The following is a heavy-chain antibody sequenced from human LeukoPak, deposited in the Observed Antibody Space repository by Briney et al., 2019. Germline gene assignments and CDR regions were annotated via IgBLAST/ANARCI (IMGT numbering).Heavy chain of an antibody. D-gene: IGHD1-26*01. CDR2: IYYSGST. CDR1: GGSISSSSCY. CDR3: ARRRNVGYFDY. Sequence: SETLSLTCTVSGGSISSSSCYWGWIRQPPGKGLEWIGSIYYSGSTYYNPSLKSRVTISVGTSKNQFSLKLSSVTAADTAVYYCARRRNVGYFDYWGQGTLVTVSS. J-gene: IGHJ4*02. V-gene: IGHV4-39*01.